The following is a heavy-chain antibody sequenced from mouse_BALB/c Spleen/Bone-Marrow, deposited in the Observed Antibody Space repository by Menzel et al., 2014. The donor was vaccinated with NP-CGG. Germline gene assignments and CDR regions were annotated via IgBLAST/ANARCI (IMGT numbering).Heavy chain of an antibody. V-gene: IGHV1-54*01. Sequence: QVQLQQSGAELVRPGTSVKVSCKASGYAFTNYLIEWVKQRPGQGLEWIGVINPGSGGTNYNEKFKGKATLTADKSSSTAYMQLSSLTSDDSAVYFCARERTARTTSYWGQGTTLTVSS. CDR3: ARERTARTTSY. D-gene: IGHD3-2*01. J-gene: IGHJ2*01. CDR1: GYAFTNYL. CDR2: INPGSGGT.